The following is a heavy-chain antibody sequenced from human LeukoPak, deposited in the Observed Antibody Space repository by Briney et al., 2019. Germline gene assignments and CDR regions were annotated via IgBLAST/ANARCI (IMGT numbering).Heavy chain of an antibody. J-gene: IGHJ5*02. Sequence: ASVKVSCKASRNIFTGYFIHWVRQAPGQGLEWMGWINPNSGGTNYAQKFQGWVTMTRDTSISTAYMELSRLRSDDTAVYYCARDGQQLTRSWFDPWGQGTLVTVSS. CDR2: INPNSGGT. CDR1: RNIFTGYF. V-gene: IGHV1-2*04. CDR3: ARDGQQLTRSWFDP. D-gene: IGHD6-13*01.